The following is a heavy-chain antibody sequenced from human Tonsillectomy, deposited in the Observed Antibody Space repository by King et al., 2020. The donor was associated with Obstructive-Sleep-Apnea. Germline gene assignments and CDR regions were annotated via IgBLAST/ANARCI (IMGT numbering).Heavy chain of an antibody. CDR3: ARVHSTSGSYRERNFDY. Sequence: QLQESGPRLVKPSGTLSLTCTVSGGSISSYNWWSWVSQHPGKGLELIGEAYHSGGTNYNPSLKSRGTMSIDKSKDQFSLSLSSVTAADTAGYYSARVHSTSGSYRERNFDYWGQGTLVTVSS. D-gene: IGHD1-26*01. CDR1: GGSISSYNW. CDR2: AYHSGGT. V-gene: IGHV4-4*02. J-gene: IGHJ4*02.